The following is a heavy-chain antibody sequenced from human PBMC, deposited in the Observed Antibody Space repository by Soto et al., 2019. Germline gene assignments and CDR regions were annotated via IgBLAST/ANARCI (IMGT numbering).Heavy chain of an antibody. CDR2: ISYDGSNK. CDR3: ARAQGYCSGGSCYFLYGMDV. CDR1: GFTFSSYA. Sequence: GGSLRLSCAASGFTFSSYAMHWVRQAPGKGLEWVAVISYDGSNKYYADSVKGRFTISRDNSKNTLYLQMNSLRAEDTAVYYCARAQGYCSGGSCYFLYGMDVWGQGTTVTVSS. D-gene: IGHD2-15*01. J-gene: IGHJ6*02. V-gene: IGHV3-30-3*01.